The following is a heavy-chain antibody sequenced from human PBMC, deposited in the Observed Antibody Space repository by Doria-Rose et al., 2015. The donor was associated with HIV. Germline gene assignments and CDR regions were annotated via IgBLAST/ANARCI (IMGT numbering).Heavy chain of an antibody. J-gene: IGHJ4*02. CDR3: ARGESVVVVTPTALDY. D-gene: IGHD2-21*02. V-gene: IGHV1-2*04. Sequence: GPGQGLEWMGCVNTKTSATYYAQKFKGWVTLTTDTSVTTAYMELSSLRSDATAVYYCARGESVVVVTPTALDYWGQGTLVTVSS. CDR2: VNTKTSAT.